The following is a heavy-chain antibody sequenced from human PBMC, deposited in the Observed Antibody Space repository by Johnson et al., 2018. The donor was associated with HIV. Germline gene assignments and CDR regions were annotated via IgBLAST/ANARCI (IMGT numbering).Heavy chain of an antibody. CDR3: ARESRYSYGFWDDAFDV. CDR1: GFTFDDYG. Sequence: VQLVESGGGVVRPGGSLRLSCAASGFTFDDYGMSWVRQAPGKGLEWVSGINWNGGSTGYADSVKGRFTISRDNAKNSLYLQMNSLRAGDTAVYYCARESRYSYGFWDDAFDVWGQGTMVTVSS. V-gene: IGHV3-20*04. D-gene: IGHD5-18*01. CDR2: INWNGGST. J-gene: IGHJ3*01.